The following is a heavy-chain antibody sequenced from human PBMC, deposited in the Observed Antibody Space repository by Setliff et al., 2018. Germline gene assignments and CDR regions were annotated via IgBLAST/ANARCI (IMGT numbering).Heavy chain of an antibody. D-gene: IGHD3-16*01. CDR1: GASITNINYY. CDR3: ARLPNYVWGSPVDY. CDR2: IFYSGRT. V-gene: IGHV4-39*01. J-gene: IGHJ4*02. Sequence: SETLSLTCTVSGASITNINYYWGLIRQPPGKGLEWIGSIFYSGRTFYNPSLKCRVTISVDTSKNQFSLTLSSVTAADTAVYYCARLPNYVWGSPVDYWGQGTLVTVSS.